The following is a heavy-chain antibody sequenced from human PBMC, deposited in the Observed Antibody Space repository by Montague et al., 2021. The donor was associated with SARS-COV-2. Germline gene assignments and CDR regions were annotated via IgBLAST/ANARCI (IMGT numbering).Heavy chain of an antibody. CDR3: ALNYFRVRSWYGMDV. CDR1: GGSISSGGYY. CDR2: IYYSGST. J-gene: IGHJ6*02. D-gene: IGHD3-10*01. Sequence: TLSLTCTVSGGSISSGGYYWSWIRQHPGKGLEWIGYIYYSGSTYYNPSLMSRVTISVDTSKNQFSLKLSSVTAADTAVYYCALNYFRVRSWYGMDVWGQGTTVTVSS. V-gene: IGHV4-31*03.